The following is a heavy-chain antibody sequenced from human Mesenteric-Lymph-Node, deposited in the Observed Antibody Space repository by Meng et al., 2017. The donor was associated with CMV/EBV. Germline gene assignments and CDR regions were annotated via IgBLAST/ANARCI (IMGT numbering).Heavy chain of an antibody. CDR3: ARGCYYGSGRYFECDRY. CDR2: INIFNGDT. J-gene: IGHJ4*02. D-gene: IGHD3-10*01. Sequence: YTFHSYGVSWVRQAPEHGLEWIGWINIFNGDTGYAQIFQGRVIMNRDISTSTAYLEVRSLKSDDTAVYYCARGCYYGSGRYFECDRYWGQGTLVTVSS. V-gene: IGHV1-18*04. CDR1: YTFHSYG.